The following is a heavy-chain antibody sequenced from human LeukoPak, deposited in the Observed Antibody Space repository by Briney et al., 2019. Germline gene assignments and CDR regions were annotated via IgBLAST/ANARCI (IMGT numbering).Heavy chain of an antibody. V-gene: IGHV4-4*07. CDR1: GGSMSNNF. J-gene: IGHJ5*02. CDR2: IYSSGRT. Sequence: SETLSLTCTVSGGSMSNNFWSWIRQPAGKGLEWIGRIYSSGRTNYNPSLKSRVLISLDTSNNQFSLKLSYVTAADTAMYYCARGYHDVLTGLYHWFDPWGQGTLVTVSS. CDR3: ARGYHDVLTGLYHWFDP. D-gene: IGHD3-9*01.